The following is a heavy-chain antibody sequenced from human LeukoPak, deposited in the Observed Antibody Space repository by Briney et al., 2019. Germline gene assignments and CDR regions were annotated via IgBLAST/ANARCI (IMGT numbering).Heavy chain of an antibody. Sequence: PSETLSLTCAVYGGSFSGYYWSWIRQPPGKGLEWIGEINHSGSTNYNPSLKSRVTISVDTSKNQFSLKLSSVTAADTAVYYCARHARYSSGWRYYYYYMDVRGKGTTVTISS. CDR1: GGSFSGYY. J-gene: IGHJ6*03. CDR2: INHSGST. CDR3: ARHARYSSGWRYYYYYMDV. D-gene: IGHD6-19*01. V-gene: IGHV4-34*01.